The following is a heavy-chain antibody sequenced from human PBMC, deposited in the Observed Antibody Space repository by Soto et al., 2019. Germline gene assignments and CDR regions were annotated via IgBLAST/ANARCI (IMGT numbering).Heavy chain of an antibody. V-gene: IGHV3-23*01. Sequence: PGGSLRLSCAASGFTFSSYAMSWVRQAPGKGLEWVSAISGSGGSTYYADSVKGRFTISRDNAKNSLYLQMNSLRAEDTAVYYCASSMGVLVPAAILDYWGQGTLVTVS. D-gene: IGHD2-2*01. J-gene: IGHJ4*02. CDR2: ISGSGGST. CDR1: GFTFSSYA. CDR3: ASSMGVLVPAAILDY.